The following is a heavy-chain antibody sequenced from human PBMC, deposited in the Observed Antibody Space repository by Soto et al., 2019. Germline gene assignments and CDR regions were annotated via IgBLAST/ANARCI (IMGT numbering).Heavy chain of an antibody. CDR1: GFTVSSNY. Sequence: GGSLRLSCAASGFTVSSNYMSWVRQAPGKGLEWVSAISGSGGATYYADSVKGRFTISRDNAKNSLYLQMNSLRAEDTAVYYFATDGAARSVMGVWGQGTTVTVSS. D-gene: IGHD6-6*01. CDR2: ISGSGGAT. CDR3: ATDGAARSVMGV. V-gene: IGHV3-21*01. J-gene: IGHJ6*02.